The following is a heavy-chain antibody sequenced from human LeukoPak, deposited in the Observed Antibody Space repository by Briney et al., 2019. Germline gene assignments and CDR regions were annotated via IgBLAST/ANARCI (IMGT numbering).Heavy chain of an antibody. CDR1: GFTFSSYA. J-gene: IGHJ4*02. CDR3: AKRPYCESSGWFLS. Sequence: GGSLRLSCAASGFTFSSYAMSWVRQAPGKGLEWVSAISGSGGSTYYADSVKGRFTISRDNSKNTLYLQMSSLRAEDTAVYYCAKRPYCESSGWFLSWGQGTLVTVSS. D-gene: IGHD3-22*01. V-gene: IGHV3-23*01. CDR2: ISGSGGST.